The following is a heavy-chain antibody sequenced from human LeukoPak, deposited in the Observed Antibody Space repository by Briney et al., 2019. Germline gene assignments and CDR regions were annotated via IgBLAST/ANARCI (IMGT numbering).Heavy chain of an antibody. V-gene: IGHV4-61*01. CDR1: DGSVSSGSYY. J-gene: IGHJ4*02. CDR2: IYDSGNT. CDR3: ARVGGDY. D-gene: IGHD3-10*01. Sequence: PSETLSLTCSVSDGSVSSGSYYLNWIRQPPGKGLEWIGQIYDSGNTNYNPSLKSRVTMSVDTSKNQFSLKLSSVTAADTAVYYCARVGGDYWGQGTLVTVSS.